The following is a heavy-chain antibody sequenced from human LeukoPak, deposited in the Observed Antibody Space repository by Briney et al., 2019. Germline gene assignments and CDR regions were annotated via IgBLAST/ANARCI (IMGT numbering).Heavy chain of an antibody. D-gene: IGHD5-18*01. V-gene: IGHV3-74*01. Sequence: GGSLRLSCAASGNYWMHWVRQAPGKGLVWVSHVNSDGSWTSHADSVKGRFTISKDNAKNTVYLQMNSLTAADTAVYYCARERIQLSWFIPDYWGQGTLVTVSS. CDR1: GNYW. CDR3: ARERIQLSWFIPDY. CDR2: VNSDGSWT. J-gene: IGHJ4*02.